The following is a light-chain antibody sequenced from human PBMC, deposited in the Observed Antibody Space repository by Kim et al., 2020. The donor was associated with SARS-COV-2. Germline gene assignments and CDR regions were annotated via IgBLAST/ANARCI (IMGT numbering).Light chain of an antibody. CDR1: QSVTNNY. V-gene: IGKV3-20*01. CDR2: GAF. CDR3: QQYGSPLLT. Sequence: SPGERATLSCRASQSVTNNYLAWYQQKPGQAPRLIIYGAFSRASGVPDRFSGSGSGTDFTLTISRLDPEDFAVYYCQQYGSPLLTFGGGTKVDIK. J-gene: IGKJ4*01.